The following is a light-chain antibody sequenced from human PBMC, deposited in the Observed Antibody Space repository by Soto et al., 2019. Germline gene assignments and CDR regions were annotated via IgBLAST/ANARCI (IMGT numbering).Light chain of an antibody. Sequence: QSALSQPASVSGSPGQAITISCTGSTNDVGGYDDVSWYQQHPGRAPKLMIFDVRSRPSGVSNRFSGSKSGNTASLTISGLQTEDEDDYYCSSFTSRNVVIFGGGTKVTVL. CDR1: TNDVGGYDD. V-gene: IGLV2-14*03. CDR2: DVR. J-gene: IGLJ2*01. CDR3: SSFTSRNVVI.